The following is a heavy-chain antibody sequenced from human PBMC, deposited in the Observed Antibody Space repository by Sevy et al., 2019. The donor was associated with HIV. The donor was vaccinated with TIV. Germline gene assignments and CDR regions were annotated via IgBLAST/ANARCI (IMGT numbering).Heavy chain of an antibody. Sequence: GESLKISCKGSGYRFTSYWIGWVRQMPGKGPEWMGIISPGDSDTRYSPSFQGQVTISADKSISTAYLQWSSLKATDTAMYYCARAWITIDGYFQHWGQGTMVTVSS. CDR3: ARAWITIDGYFQH. CDR2: ISPGDSDT. CDR1: GYRFTSYW. D-gene: IGHD3-9*01. J-gene: IGHJ1*01. V-gene: IGHV5-51*01.